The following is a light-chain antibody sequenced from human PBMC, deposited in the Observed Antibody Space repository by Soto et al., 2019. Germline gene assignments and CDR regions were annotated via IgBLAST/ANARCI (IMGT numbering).Light chain of an antibody. CDR2: DSA. CDR3: QQYNSYSRT. Sequence: DIQMTQSPTTLSASVGDRVTNTCRASQNIGRWLAWYQQKPGKAPKVLLYDSASLESGVPSRFRGSGSWTEFTLTISRLQPDEAATYYCQQYNSYSRTFGQGTKLEIK. J-gene: IGKJ2*01. V-gene: IGKV1-5*01. CDR1: QNIGRW.